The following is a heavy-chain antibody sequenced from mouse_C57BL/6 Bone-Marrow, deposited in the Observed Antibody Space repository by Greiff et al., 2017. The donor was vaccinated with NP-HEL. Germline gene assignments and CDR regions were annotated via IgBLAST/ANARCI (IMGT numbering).Heavy chain of an antibody. D-gene: IGHD1-1*01. V-gene: IGHV1-64*01. J-gene: IGHJ4*01. Sequence: VQLQQPGAELVKPGASVKLSCKASGYTFTSYWMHWVKQRPGQGLEWIGMIHPNSGSTNYNEKFKSKATLTVDKSSSTAYMQLSSLTSEDSAVYYCARSGSYYYGSSPYAMDYWGQGTSVTVSS. CDR3: ARSGSYYYGSSPYAMDY. CDR1: GYTFTSYW. CDR2: IHPNSGST.